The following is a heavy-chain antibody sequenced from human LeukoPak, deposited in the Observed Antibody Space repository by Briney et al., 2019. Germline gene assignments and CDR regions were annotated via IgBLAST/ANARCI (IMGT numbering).Heavy chain of an antibody. V-gene: IGHV3-11*01. CDR2: ISSSGNTI. Sequence: PGGSLRLSCVASGFTFSDYYMSWIRQAPGKGLEWASYISSSGNTIYYADSVKGRFTISRNNAKNSLYLQMNSLGAEDTAVYYCARVAGGGVLFYFDYWGQGTLVTVSS. D-gene: IGHD1-26*01. CDR1: GFTFSDYY. CDR3: ARVAGGGVLFYFDY. J-gene: IGHJ4*02.